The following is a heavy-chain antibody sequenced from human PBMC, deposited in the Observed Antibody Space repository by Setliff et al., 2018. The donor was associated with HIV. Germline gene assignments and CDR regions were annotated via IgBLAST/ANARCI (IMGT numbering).Heavy chain of an antibody. D-gene: IGHD3-16*02. CDR2: IFPNDEK. CDR1: GFSLDNTRMG. V-gene: IGHV2-26*01. Sequence: GSGPTLVNPTETLTLTCSVSGFSLDNTRMGVTWIRRPPGKALEWLAHIFPNDEKSYNTSLKTRLTISRDTSGSQVVLTMTNMDPVDTATYYCARILWGSFRHSLGWFDPWGQGTLVTVS. J-gene: IGHJ5*02. CDR3: ARILWGSFRHSLGWFDP.